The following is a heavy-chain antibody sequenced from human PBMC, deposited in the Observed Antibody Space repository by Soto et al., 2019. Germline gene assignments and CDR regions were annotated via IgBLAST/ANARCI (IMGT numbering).Heavy chain of an antibody. CDR1: SGSITSSLW. CDR2: GAQSGYI. J-gene: IGHJ4*02. D-gene: IGHD5-12*01. V-gene: IGHV4-4*02. Sequence: QVQLQESGPGLVKPSGTLSLTCTVSSGSITSSLWWSWVRRSPGKGLEWIGEGAQSGYIHSIPSRKSRVTISLDKSTNRVSLRLTSVTAADTAVYYCARNRYGGYDFDSWGQGSLVTVSS. CDR3: ARNRYGGYDFDS.